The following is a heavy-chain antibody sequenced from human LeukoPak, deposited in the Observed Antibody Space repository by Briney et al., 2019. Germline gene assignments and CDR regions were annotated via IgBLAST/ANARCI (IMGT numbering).Heavy chain of an antibody. CDR3: ATDLLDD. Sequence: GGSLRLSCAASGFTFSNAWMSWVRQAPGEGLEWVGRIKRTSDGGTSDYAAPVKGRFTISRDDSKNMVYLQMNSLTTEDTAVYYCATDLLDDWGQGTLVTVSS. V-gene: IGHV3-15*01. CDR2: IKRTSDGGTS. J-gene: IGHJ4*02. CDR1: GFTFSNAW.